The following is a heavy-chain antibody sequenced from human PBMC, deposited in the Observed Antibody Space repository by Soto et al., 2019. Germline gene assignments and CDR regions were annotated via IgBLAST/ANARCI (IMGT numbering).Heavy chain of an antibody. CDR2: IIPIFGTA. D-gene: IGHD6-13*01. V-gene: IGHV1-69*13. Sequence: ASVKVSCKASGGTFSSYAISWVRQAPGQGLEWIGGIIPIFGTANYAQKFQGRVTITADESTSTAYMELSSLRSEDTAVYYCARDRDSSTSYWFDPWGQGTLVTVSS. CDR1: GGTFSSYA. CDR3: ARDRDSSTSYWFDP. J-gene: IGHJ5*02.